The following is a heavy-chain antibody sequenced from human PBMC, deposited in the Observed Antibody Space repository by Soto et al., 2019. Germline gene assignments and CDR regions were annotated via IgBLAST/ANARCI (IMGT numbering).Heavy chain of an antibody. Sequence: XATLSLTCTVSGGSISSYYWSWIRQPPGKGLEWIGYIYYSGSTNYNPSLKSRVTISVDTSKNQFSLKLSSVTAADTAVYYCARAHVDYDSSPHSFGPARSYFQQWGQGTLVTVSS. D-gene: IGHD3-22*01. CDR2: IYYSGST. CDR1: GGSISSYY. V-gene: IGHV4-59*01. J-gene: IGHJ1*01. CDR3: ARAHVDYDSSPHSFGPARSYFQQ.